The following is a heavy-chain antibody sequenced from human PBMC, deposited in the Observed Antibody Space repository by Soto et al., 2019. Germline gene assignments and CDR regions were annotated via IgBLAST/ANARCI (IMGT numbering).Heavy chain of an antibody. J-gene: IGHJ5*02. D-gene: IGHD2-8*01. Sequence: QLQLQESGPGLVKPSETLSLTCTVSGGSISSSSYYWGWIRQPPGKGLEWIGSIYYSGSTYYNPSLKSRVTISVDTSKNQFSLKLSSVTAADTAVYYCAREMRGIVLMVYAHWFDPWGQGTLVTVSS. V-gene: IGHV4-39*02. CDR2: IYYSGST. CDR1: GGSISSSSYY. CDR3: AREMRGIVLMVYAHWFDP.